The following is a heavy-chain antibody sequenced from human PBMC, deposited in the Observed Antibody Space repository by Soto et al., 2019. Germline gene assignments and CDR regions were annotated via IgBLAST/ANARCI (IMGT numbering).Heavy chain of an antibody. CDR2: ISHDGSNK. J-gene: IGHJ4*02. V-gene: IGHV3-30*18. Sequence: QVHLVESGGGVVQPGRSLRLSCAASGFNFRGFGMHWVRQAPGKGLEWLALISHDGSNKYYADSVKGRFTISRDNSKNTLHLQMDSLRAEDTALYYCAKDRGWWLDYWGQGTLVTVSS. CDR3: AKDRGWWLDY. D-gene: IGHD2-15*01. CDR1: GFNFRGFG.